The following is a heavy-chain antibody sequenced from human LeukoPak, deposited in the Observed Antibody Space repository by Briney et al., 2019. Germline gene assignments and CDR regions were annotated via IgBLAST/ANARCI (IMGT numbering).Heavy chain of an antibody. J-gene: IGHJ4*02. CDR1: GVSISSYY. V-gene: IGHV4-59*01. CDR3: ARGHSSSWYYFDY. Sequence: PSETLSLTCTVSGVSISSYYWGWIRQPPGKGLEWIGYISYSGGTDYNPSLKSRVTISIDTSKSQFSLKLSSVTAADTAVYYCARGHSSSWYYFDYWGQGALVTVSS. D-gene: IGHD6-13*01. CDR2: ISYSGGT.